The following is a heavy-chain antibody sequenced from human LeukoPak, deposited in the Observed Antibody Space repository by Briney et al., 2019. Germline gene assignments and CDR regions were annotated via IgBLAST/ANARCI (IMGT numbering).Heavy chain of an antibody. CDR3: AKDTSVVFDAFDI. D-gene: IGHD3-22*01. J-gene: IGHJ3*02. V-gene: IGHV3-9*03. Sequence: PGRSLRLSCAASGFTFDDYAMSWVRQAPGKGLEWVSGMSWNGGSICYADSVKGRFTISRDNAKNSLYLQMNSLRAEDMALYYCAKDTSVVFDAFDIWGQGTMVTVSS. CDR1: GFTFDDYA. CDR2: MSWNGGSI.